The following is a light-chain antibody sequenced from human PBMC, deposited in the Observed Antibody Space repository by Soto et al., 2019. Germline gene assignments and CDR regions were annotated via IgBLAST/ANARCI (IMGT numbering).Light chain of an antibody. CDR3: QHYGASQYT. V-gene: IGKV3-20*01. J-gene: IGKJ2*01. Sequence: EIVLTQSPGTLSLSPGETAILSCRASQSVTSSNLAWYQQRPGQAPRLLIYGASNRATGIAERFSGSGSGADFRLTISRLEPEDFAVYYCQHYGASQYTFGQGTKQEIK. CDR2: GAS. CDR1: QSVTSSN.